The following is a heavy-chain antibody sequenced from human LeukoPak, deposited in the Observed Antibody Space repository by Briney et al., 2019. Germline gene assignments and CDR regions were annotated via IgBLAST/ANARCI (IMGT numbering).Heavy chain of an antibody. CDR1: GFTFSSYW. J-gene: IGHJ5*02. D-gene: IGHD3-9*01. CDR2: IKQDGSEK. V-gene: IGHV3-7*01. CDR3: ARSAGFDWLFYGIFDP. Sequence: PGGSLRHSCAASGFTFSSYWMSWVRQAPGKGLEWVANIKQDGSEKYYVDSVKGRFTISGDNAKNSLYLQMNSLRAEDTAVYYCARSAGFDWLFYGIFDPWGQGTLVTVSS.